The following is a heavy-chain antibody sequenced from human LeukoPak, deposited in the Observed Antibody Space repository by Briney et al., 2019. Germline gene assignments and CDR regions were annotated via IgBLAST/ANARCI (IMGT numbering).Heavy chain of an antibody. CDR2: IYHSGST. D-gene: IGHD2-21*02. Sequence: KPSETLSLTCAVSGGSISSGGYSWSWIRQPPGKGLEWIGYIYHSGSTYYNPSLKSRVTISVDRSKNQFSLKLSSVTAADTAVYYCASVVVVTASIDYWGQGTLVTVSS. CDR3: ASVVVVTASIDY. V-gene: IGHV4-30-2*01. CDR1: GGSISSGGYS. J-gene: IGHJ4*02.